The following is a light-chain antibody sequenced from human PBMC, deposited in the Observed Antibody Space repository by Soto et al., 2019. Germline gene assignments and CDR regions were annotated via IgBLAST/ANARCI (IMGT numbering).Light chain of an antibody. CDR2: DAS. J-gene: IGKJ5*01. CDR3: QQRSNWPIT. V-gene: IGKV3-11*01. Sequence: EIVLTQSLATLSLSPGERATLSCRASQNINRYLAWYHQKPGQPPRLLIYDASTRATGIPARFSGSGSGTDFTLTISSLEPEDFAVYYCQQRSNWPITFGQGTRLEIK. CDR1: QNINRY.